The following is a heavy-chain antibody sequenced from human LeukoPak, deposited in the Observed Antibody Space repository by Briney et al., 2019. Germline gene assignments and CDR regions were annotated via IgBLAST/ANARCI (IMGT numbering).Heavy chain of an antibody. CDR3: AKEYDSRGYYFDY. Sequence: SGGSLRLSCAASGFTFNNYGMSWVRQAPGKGLEWVSAISGSGGNTYNADSVKGRFTISRDNSKNTLSLQMNSLRAEDTAVYYCAKEYDSRGYYFDYWGQGTLVTVSS. CDR2: ISGSGGNT. V-gene: IGHV3-23*01. CDR1: GFTFNNYG. D-gene: IGHD3-22*01. J-gene: IGHJ4*02.